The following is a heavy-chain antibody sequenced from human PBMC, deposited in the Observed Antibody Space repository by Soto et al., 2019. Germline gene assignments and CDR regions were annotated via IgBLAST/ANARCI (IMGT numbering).Heavy chain of an antibody. CDR3: ARGDSTDCFNAVCPCYSSPDMD. Sequence: APVKGSCKGAGSSFTNYHRHRVRRAPGQELEWLGRINSKSGGTSTAQKFQGWVTMTTETSIRTASMELTRLTSDETAIYYCARGDSTDCFNAVCPCYSSPDMD. J-gene: IGHJ6*01. CDR1: GSSFTNYH. V-gene: IGHV1-2*04. D-gene: IGHD2-15*01. CDR2: INSKSGGT.